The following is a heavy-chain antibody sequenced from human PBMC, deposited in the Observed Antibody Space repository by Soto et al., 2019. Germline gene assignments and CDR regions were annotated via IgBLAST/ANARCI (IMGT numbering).Heavy chain of an antibody. CDR1: GFTFSSYA. Sequence: QVQLVESGGGVVQPGRSLRLSCAASGFTFSSYAMHWVRQAPGKGLEWVAVISYDGSNKYYADSVKGRFTISRDNSKNTLYLQMNSLRAEDTAVYYCARGGYYGMDVWGKGTTVTVSS. CDR2: ISYDGSNK. V-gene: IGHV3-30-3*01. CDR3: ARGGYYGMDV. J-gene: IGHJ6*04.